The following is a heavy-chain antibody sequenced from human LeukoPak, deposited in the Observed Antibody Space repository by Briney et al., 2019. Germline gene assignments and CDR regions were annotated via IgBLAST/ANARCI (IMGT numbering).Heavy chain of an antibody. D-gene: IGHD7-27*01. CDR1: GGSISGFY. Sequence: PSETLSLTCAVSGGSISGFYWTWIRQPPGKGLEFIGQIHYSGSTDYNPSLKSRITMSVDTSKNQFFLSLNSVTAADTAVYYCATEHKLGWFDPWGQGTLVTVSS. CDR3: ATEHKLGWFDP. J-gene: IGHJ5*02. V-gene: IGHV4-59*01. CDR2: IHYSGST.